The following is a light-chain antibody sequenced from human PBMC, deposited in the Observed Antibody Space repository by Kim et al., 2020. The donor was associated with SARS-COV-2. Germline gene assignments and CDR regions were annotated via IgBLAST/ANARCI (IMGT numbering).Light chain of an antibody. Sequence: LSPGERATRSCRASQSVRSNLAWYQQKPGQAPRLLIYGASTRATGVPARFSGSGSGTEFTLTISSLQSEDFAVYYCQQYTTWRGAFGQGTKVDIK. CDR2: GAS. J-gene: IGKJ1*01. V-gene: IGKV3-15*01. CDR1: QSVRSN. CDR3: QQYTTWRGA.